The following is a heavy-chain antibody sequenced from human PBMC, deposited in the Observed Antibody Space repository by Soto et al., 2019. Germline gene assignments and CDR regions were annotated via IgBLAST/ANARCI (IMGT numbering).Heavy chain of an antibody. V-gene: IGHV1-69*08. Sequence: QVQLVQSGAEVKKPGSSVKVSCKASGGTFSSYTISWVRQAPGQGLEWMGRIIPILGIANYAQKFQGRVTITAEKSTSTAYMELSSMRSEDTAVYYCARDYYDSSGYYYGDDYYYGMDVWGQGTTVTVAS. D-gene: IGHD3-22*01. CDR1: GGTFSSYT. J-gene: IGHJ6*02. CDR3: ARDYYDSSGYYYGDDYYYGMDV. CDR2: IIPILGIA.